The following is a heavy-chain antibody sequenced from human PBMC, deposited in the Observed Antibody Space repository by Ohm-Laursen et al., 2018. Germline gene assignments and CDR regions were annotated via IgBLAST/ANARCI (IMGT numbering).Heavy chain of an antibody. Sequence: SLRLSCAASGFTFDDYAMHWVRQAPGKGLEWVSGISWNSGSIGYADSVKGRFTISRDNAKNSLYLQMNSLRAEDTALYYCAKDVRHDRDPFDIWGQGTMVTVSS. V-gene: IGHV3-9*01. CDR1: GFTFDDYA. J-gene: IGHJ3*02. CDR2: ISWNSGSI. D-gene: IGHD1-1*01. CDR3: AKDVRHDRDPFDI.